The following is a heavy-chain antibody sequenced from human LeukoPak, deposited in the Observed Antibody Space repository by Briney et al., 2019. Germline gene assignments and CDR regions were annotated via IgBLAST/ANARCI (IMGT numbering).Heavy chain of an antibody. CDR1: GLIVSSNY. V-gene: IGHV3-23*01. CDR2: ISGSGGST. Sequence: GGSLRLSCVGSGLIVSSNYMTWVRQAPGKGLEWVSVISGSGGSTYYADSVKGRFTISRDNSKNTLYLQMNSLRAEDTAVYYCAKEIAAAGPFDYWGQGTLVTVSS. J-gene: IGHJ4*02. CDR3: AKEIAAAGPFDY. D-gene: IGHD6-13*01.